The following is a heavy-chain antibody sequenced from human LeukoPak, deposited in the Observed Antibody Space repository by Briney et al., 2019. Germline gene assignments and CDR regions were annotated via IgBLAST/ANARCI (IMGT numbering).Heavy chain of an antibody. CDR2: INPHSGAT. V-gene: IGHV1-2*02. CDR3: SRDLLMYYSGSGEST. CDR1: GYTFTGYY. D-gene: IGHD3-10*01. Sequence: ASVKVSCKASGYTFTGYYIHWVRQAPGQGPEWMGWINPHSGATNYAQKFQGRVTMTRDTSISTAFMELSSLRSDDTAMYYCSRDLLMYYSGSGESTWGQGTQVTVSS. J-gene: IGHJ5*02.